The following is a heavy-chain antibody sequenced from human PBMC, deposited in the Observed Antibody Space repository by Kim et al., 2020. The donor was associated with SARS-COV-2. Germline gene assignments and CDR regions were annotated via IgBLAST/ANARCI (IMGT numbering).Heavy chain of an antibody. V-gene: IGHV1-3*01. D-gene: IGHD2-15*01. CDR2: NT. J-gene: IGHJ6*04. CDR3: ARDVALSVDV. Sequence: NTKYAQKVHGSATITRDASASTAYMEMSSLRSEDTAVYYCARDVALSVDVWGKGTTVTVSS.